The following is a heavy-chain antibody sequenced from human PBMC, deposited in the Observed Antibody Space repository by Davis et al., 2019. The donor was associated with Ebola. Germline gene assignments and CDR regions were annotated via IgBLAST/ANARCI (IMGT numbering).Heavy chain of an antibody. CDR2: IIPIFGTA. V-gene: IGHV1-69*06. CDR3: AAAACHYYYYGMDV. D-gene: IGHD6-13*01. CDR1: GYTFTSYA. Sequence: SVTVSCKASGYTFTSYAISWVRQAPGQGLEWMGGIIPIFGTANYAQKFQGRVTITADKSTSTAYMELSSLRSEDTAVYYCAAAACHYYYYGMDVWGQGTTVTVSS. J-gene: IGHJ6*02.